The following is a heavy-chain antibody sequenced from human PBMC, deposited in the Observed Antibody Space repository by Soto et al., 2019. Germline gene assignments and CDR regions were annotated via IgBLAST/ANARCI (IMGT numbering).Heavy chain of an antibody. V-gene: IGHV3-23*01. CDR3: AIHSGAYYYYYMDV. CDR1: GFTFSSYA. J-gene: IGHJ6*03. CDR2: ISGSGGST. Sequence: GGSLRLSCAASGFTFSSYAMSWVRQAPGKGLEWVSAISGSGGSTYYADSVKGRFTISRDNSKNTLYLQMNSLRAEDTAVYYCAIHSGAYYYYYMDVWGKGTTVTVSS. D-gene: IGHD5-12*01.